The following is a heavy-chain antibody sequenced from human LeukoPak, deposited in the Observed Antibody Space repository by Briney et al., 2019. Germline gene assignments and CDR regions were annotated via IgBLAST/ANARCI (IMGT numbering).Heavy chain of an antibody. J-gene: IGHJ4*02. V-gene: IGHV3-21*01. D-gene: IGHD5-12*01. CDR3: ARSGRGYSGYEYLDY. CDR2: ISGTSTYI. Sequence: GGSLRLSCAASGFTFSDYPMNWVRQAPGKGLEWVSSISGTSTYIYYADSVRGRFTISRDNAKNSLDLQMNSLRAEDTAVYYCARSGRGYSGYEYLDYWGQGTLVTVSS. CDR1: GFTFSDYP.